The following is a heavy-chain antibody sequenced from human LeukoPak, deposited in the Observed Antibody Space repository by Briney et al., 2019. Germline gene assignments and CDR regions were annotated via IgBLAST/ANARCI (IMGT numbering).Heavy chain of an antibody. CDR1: GGSISSGGYS. V-gene: IGHV4-30-2*01. Sequence: SETLSLTCAVSGGSISSGGYSWSWIRQPPGKGLEWIGYIYHSGSTYYNPSLKSRVTISVDRSKNQFSLKLSSVTAADTAVYYCARASLAYCGGDCYYYWYFDLWGRGTPVTVSS. CDR2: IYHSGST. J-gene: IGHJ2*01. CDR3: ARASLAYCGGDCYYYWYFDL. D-gene: IGHD2-21*02.